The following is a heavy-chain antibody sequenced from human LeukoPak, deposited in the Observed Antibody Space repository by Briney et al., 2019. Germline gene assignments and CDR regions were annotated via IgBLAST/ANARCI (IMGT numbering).Heavy chain of an antibody. V-gene: IGHV4-39*01. D-gene: IGHD3-16*02. CDR3: ARLYYDYVWGSYRNGY. CDR2: IYYSGST. Sequence: SETLSLTCTVSGGSISSSSYYWGWIRQPPGKGLEWIGSIYYSGSTYYNPSLKSRVTISVDTSKNQFSLKLSSVTAADTAVYYRARLYYDYVWGSYRNGYWGQGTLVTVSS. J-gene: IGHJ4*02. CDR1: GGSISSSSYY.